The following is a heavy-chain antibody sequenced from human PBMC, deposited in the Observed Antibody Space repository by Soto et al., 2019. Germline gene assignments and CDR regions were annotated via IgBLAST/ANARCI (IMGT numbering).Heavy chain of an antibody. D-gene: IGHD5-18*01. CDR2: INAGNGNT. V-gene: IGHV1-3*01. CDR3: ASMADTAMVTKVN. Sequence: ASVKVSCTASVYTFTSYAMHWVRQAPGQRLEWMGWINAGNGNTKYSQKFQGRVTITRDTSASTAYMELSSLRSEDTAVYYCASMADTAMVTKVNWGQGTLVTVSS. J-gene: IGHJ4*02. CDR1: VYTFTSYA.